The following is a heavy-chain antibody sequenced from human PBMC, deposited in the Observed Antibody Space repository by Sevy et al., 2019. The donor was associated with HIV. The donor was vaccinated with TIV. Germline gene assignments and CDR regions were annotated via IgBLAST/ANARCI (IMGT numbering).Heavy chain of an antibody. V-gene: IGHV3-23*01. CDR3: AKDFSDVYYYGSYAAVDY. Sequence: GGSLRLSCAASGIAFSTYAMFWVRQAPGKGLEWVSSISVSVYSTYYTDSVKGRFNRSRDNSKNTPDQQMNSPRADDTAVYYCAKDFSDVYYYGSYAAVDYWGQGTLVTVSS. CDR1: GIAFSTYA. CDR2: ISVSVYST. J-gene: IGHJ4*02. D-gene: IGHD3-10*01.